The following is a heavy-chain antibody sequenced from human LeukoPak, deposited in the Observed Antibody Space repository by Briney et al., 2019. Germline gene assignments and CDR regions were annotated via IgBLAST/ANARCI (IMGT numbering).Heavy chain of an antibody. CDR2: ISGGGGST. V-gene: IGHV3-23*01. CDR1: GFSFSTCA. CDR3: AKEIGDGYRGFDF. Sequence: GGSLRLSCAASGFSFSTCAMNWVRQAPGKGLEWVSAISGGGGSTFYADSVKGRFTISRDNSKNTLYLQMNSLRAEDTAVYYCAKEIGDGYRGFDFWGQGTLVTVSS. J-gene: IGHJ4*02. D-gene: IGHD5-24*01.